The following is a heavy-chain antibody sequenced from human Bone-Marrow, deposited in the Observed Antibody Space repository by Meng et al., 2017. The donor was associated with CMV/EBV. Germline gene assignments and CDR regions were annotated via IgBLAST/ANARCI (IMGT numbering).Heavy chain of an antibody. CDR3: VRDRELGY. D-gene: IGHD7-27*01. CDR1: HGSISIYF. J-gene: IGHJ4*02. CDR2: IYDGGST. Sequence: QVQLQASGPGLVKPSGTLSLTCSVSHGSISIYFWNWIRQSPGKELEWIGHIYDGGSTNYNPSLESRVTISVDTSKNQFSLKLSSVTAADTAVYYCVRDRELGYWGQGTLVTVSS. V-gene: IGHV4-59*01.